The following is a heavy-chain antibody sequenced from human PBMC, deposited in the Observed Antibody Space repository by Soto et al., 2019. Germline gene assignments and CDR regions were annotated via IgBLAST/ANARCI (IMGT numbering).Heavy chain of an antibody. Sequence: QGHLQESGPGLVKPSGTLSLTCAVSGRSITTNWWRWVRQPPGKGLEWIGEIYHSGTTNYNPSLRGRVTISVDKSNDQFSLNLNCVTAADSAIYYCARHIGVPRTGGFDYWGQGNLVTVSS. CDR1: GRSITTNW. CDR3: ARHIGVPRTGGFDY. CDR2: IYHSGTT. V-gene: IGHV4-4*02. J-gene: IGHJ4*02. D-gene: IGHD6-19*01.